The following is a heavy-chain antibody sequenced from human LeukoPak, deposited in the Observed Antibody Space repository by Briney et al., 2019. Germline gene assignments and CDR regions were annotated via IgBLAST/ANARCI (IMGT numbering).Heavy chain of an antibody. CDR3: ARRVMAARLYYFDY. CDR2: INSDGSNT. D-gene: IGHD2-21*01. Sequence: GGSLRLSCAASGFTFSTYWMHWVRQAPGKGLVWVSRINSDGSNTNYADSVKGRFTISRDNAKNTLYLHMNSLRAEDTAVYYCARRVMAARLYYFDYWGRGILVTVSS. J-gene: IGHJ4*02. V-gene: IGHV3-74*01. CDR1: GFTFSTYW.